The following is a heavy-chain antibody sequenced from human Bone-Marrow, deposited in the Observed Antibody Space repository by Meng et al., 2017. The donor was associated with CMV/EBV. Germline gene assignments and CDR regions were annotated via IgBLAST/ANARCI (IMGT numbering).Heavy chain of an antibody. CDR1: GYTFTGYY. CDR2: INPNSGGT. V-gene: IGHV1-2*02. Sequence: ASVKVSCKASGYTFTGYYMHWVRQAPGQGLEWMGWINPNSGGTNYAQKFQGRVTMTRDTSISTAYMELSRLRSDDTAVYYCAREYCSRTSCYGMDVWGQGTTVTVSS. CDR3: AREYCSRTSCYGMDV. J-gene: IGHJ6*01. D-gene: IGHD2-2*01.